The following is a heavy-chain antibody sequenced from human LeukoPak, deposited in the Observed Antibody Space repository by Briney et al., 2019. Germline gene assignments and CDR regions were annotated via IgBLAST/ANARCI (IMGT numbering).Heavy chain of an antibody. D-gene: IGHD6-19*01. Sequence: SETLSLTCTVSGASITSGSYYWTWIRQAAGKGPEWIGRIYTSGKTYYHPSLQSRVTISLDTSKNQISLRLDSVTATDTAVFYCARESIGVVGTSLLDYWGHGTLVTASS. V-gene: IGHV4-61*02. J-gene: IGHJ4*01. CDR1: GASITSGSYY. CDR3: ARESIGVVGTSLLDY. CDR2: IYTSGKT.